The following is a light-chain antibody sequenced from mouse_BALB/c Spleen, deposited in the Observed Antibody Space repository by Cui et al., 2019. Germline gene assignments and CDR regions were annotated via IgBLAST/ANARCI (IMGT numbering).Light chain of an antibody. Sequence: NTVLTQPPASFAVSLGPRATISGRASESVDSYGNSFMHWYQQKPGQPPKLLIYLASNLESGVPARFSGSGSRTDFTLTIDPVEADDAATYYCQQNNEDPFTFGSGTKLEIK. CDR3: QQNNEDPFT. CDR2: LAS. CDR1: ESVDSYGNSF. V-gene: IGKV3-10*01. J-gene: IGKJ4*01.